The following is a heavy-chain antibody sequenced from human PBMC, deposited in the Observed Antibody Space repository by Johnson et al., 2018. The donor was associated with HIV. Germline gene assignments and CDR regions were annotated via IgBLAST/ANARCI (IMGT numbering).Heavy chain of an antibody. J-gene: IGHJ3*02. Sequence: VQLVESGGGVIRPGGSLRLSCAASGFTFSSYAMSWVRQAPGKGLAWVSAISGSGGSTYYADSVKGRFTLSRDNSKNTLYLQMNSLRAEDTAVYYCAKGLIGAFDIWGQGTMVTVSS. CDR3: AKGLIGAFDI. D-gene: IGHD2/OR15-2a*01. V-gene: IGHV3-23*04. CDR1: GFTFSSYA. CDR2: ISGSGGST.